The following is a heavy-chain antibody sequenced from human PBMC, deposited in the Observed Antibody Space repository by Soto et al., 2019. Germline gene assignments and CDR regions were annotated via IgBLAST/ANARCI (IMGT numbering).Heavy chain of an antibody. V-gene: IGHV4-59*01. CDR3: AGGMAPIELDF. CDR2: IYYSGYT. CDR1: GGSMSRYY. J-gene: IGHJ4*02. D-gene: IGHD3-16*01. Sequence: QVQLQESGPGLVKPSETLSLTCTVSGGSMSRYYWIWIRQAPGKGLEWIGYIYYSGYTKYDPSLKSRVTMSVDTSKNQFSLKLSSVTAAVTAVYYCAGGMAPIELDFWGQGTLVTASS.